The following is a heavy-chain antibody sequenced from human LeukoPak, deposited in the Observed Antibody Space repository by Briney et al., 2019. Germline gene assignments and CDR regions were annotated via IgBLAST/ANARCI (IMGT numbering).Heavy chain of an antibody. CDR2: TNDDGDNI. CDR3: ARDTEYSSSSWFDY. V-gene: IGHV3-21*01. J-gene: IGHJ4*02. Sequence: GGPLRLSCAASGFSFNIYAMSWVRQAPGKGLEWVSGTNDDGDNIYHADSVKGRFTISRDNAKNSLYLQMNSLRAEDTAVYYCARDTEYSSSSWFDYWGQGTLVAVSS. CDR1: GFSFNIYA. D-gene: IGHD6-6*01.